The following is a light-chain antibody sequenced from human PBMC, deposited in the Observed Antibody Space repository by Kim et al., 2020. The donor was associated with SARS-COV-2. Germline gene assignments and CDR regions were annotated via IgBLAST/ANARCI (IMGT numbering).Light chain of an antibody. V-gene: IGKV3-20*01. J-gene: IGKJ4*01. CDR1: QSVSSSY. CDR3: QQYGSSPLT. Sequence: IVLTQSPGTLSLSPGERATLSCRAIQSVSSSYLAWYQQKPGQAPRLLIYGASSRATGIPDRFSGSGSGTDFTLTISRLEPEDFAVYYCQQYGSSPLTFGGGTKLEIK. CDR2: GAS.